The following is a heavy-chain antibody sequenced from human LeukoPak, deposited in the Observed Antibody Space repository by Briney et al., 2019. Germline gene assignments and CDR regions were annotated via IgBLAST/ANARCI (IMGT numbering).Heavy chain of an antibody. Sequence: GGSLRLSCSGSGFTFSNYALNWVRQAPGKGLEWVSSISSSSSYIYYADSVKGRFTISRDNAKNSLYLQMNSLRAEDTAVYYCARDRSTTHYGMDVWGQGTTVTASS. D-gene: IGHD4-11*01. V-gene: IGHV3-21*01. J-gene: IGHJ6*02. CDR1: GFTFSNYA. CDR3: ARDRSTTHYGMDV. CDR2: ISSSSSYI.